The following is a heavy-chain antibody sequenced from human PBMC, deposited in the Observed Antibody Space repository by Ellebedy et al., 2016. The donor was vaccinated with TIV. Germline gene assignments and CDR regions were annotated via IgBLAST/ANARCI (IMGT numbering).Heavy chain of an antibody. D-gene: IGHD3-9*01. CDR1: GGSISNYY. Sequence: SETLSLTXTVSGGSISNYYWSWIRRLPGKGLEWIGYIFDSGSSNYNPSLKSRVTMSVDTSKNQFSLKLNSVTAADTAFYYCATSYYNILTGYFAFDIWGQGTMVTVSS. V-gene: IGHV4-59*01. CDR2: IFDSGSS. J-gene: IGHJ3*02. CDR3: ATSYYNILTGYFAFDI.